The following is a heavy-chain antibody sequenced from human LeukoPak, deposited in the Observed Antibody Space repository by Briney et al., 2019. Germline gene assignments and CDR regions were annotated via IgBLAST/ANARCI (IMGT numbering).Heavy chain of an antibody. CDR3: AKVMAYSGFDYPEYFHH. V-gene: IGHV3-30*02. CDR2: IGYDGSNK. CDR1: GYTFSGYG. Sequence: GGSLRLSCAASGYTFSGYGMHWVRQAPGKGLKWVAFIGYDGSNKYYADSVKGRFTISRDNSKNTLYLQMNSLRAEDTALYYCAKVMAYSGFDYPEYFHHWGQGTLVTVSS. D-gene: IGHD5-12*01. J-gene: IGHJ1*01.